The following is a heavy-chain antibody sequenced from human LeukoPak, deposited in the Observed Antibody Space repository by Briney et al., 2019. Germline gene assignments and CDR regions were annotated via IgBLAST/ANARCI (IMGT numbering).Heavy chain of an antibody. V-gene: IGHV3-7*01. CDR1: GFTFSISA. CDR3: ARTYGSGSLDY. Sequence: GGSLRLSCAASGFTFSISAMSWVRQAPGKGLEWVANIKQDGSEKYYVDSVEGRFTISRDSAKNSLYLQMNSLTAEDTAVYYCARTYGSGSLDYGGQGTLVTVSS. J-gene: IGHJ4*02. D-gene: IGHD2-15*01. CDR2: IKQDGSEK.